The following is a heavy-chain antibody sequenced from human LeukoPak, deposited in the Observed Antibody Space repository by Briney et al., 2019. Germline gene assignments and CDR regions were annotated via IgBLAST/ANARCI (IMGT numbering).Heavy chain of an antibody. Sequence: SETLSLTCTVSGGSISSGSYYWSWIRQPAGKGLEWIGRIYTSGSTNYNPSLKSRVTISVDTSKNQFSLKLSSVTAADTAVYYCARVITVRGVIFDYWGQGTLVTVSS. D-gene: IGHD3-16*01. CDR2: IYTSGST. CDR3: ARVITVRGVIFDY. J-gene: IGHJ4*02. V-gene: IGHV4-61*02. CDR1: GGSISSGSYY.